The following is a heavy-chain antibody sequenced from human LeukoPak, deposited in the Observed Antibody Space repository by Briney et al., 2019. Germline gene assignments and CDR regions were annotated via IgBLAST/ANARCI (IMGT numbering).Heavy chain of an antibody. CDR3: ARDRDYGDNSHTY. V-gene: IGHV1-2*04. CDR2: INPNSGGT. Sequence: ASVKVSCKASGYTFTGYYMHWVRQAPGQGLEWMGWINPNSGGTNYAQKFQGWVTMTRDTSISTAYMELSRLRSDDTAVYYCARDRDYGDNSHTYWGQGTLVTVSS. CDR1: GYTFTGYY. J-gene: IGHJ4*02. D-gene: IGHD4-23*01.